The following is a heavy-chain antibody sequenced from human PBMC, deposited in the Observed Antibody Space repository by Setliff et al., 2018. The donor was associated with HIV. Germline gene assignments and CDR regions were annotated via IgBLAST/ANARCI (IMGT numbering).Heavy chain of an antibody. CDR3: AKIAQPDYYDSSGYYPRGAFDI. CDR1: GYTFTSYG. D-gene: IGHD3-22*01. CDR2: ISAYNGNT. V-gene: IGHV1-18*01. Sequence: ASVKVSCKASGYTFTSYGISWVRQAPGQGLEWMGWISAYNGNTNYAQKRQGRVTMTTDTSTSTAYMELRSLRSDDTAVYYCAKIAQPDYYDSSGYYPRGAFDIWGQGTMVTVSS. J-gene: IGHJ3*02.